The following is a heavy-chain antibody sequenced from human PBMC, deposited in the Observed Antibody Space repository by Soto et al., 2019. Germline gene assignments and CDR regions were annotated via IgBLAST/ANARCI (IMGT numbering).Heavy chain of an antibody. J-gene: IGHJ4*02. CDR2: INPGGGST. D-gene: IGHD3-3*01. V-gene: IGHV1-46*03. CDR3: VRNSYFFGSDY. CDR1: GYTFTNYH. Sequence: QVQLVQSGAEVKKPGASVKVSCKASGYTFTNYHIHWVRQAPGQGLEWIGKINPGGGSTSYAQKFQGRVNVTRDTSTSTVYMELSSLRSEDTAVYYCVRNSYFFGSDYWGQGTLVTVSS.